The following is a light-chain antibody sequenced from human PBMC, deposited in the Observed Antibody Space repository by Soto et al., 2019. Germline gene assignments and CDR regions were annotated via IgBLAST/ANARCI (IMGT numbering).Light chain of an antibody. CDR2: GAS. Sequence: EIVMTQSPGTLSVSPGERATLSCRPSQSVSSNLAWYQQKPGQAPRPLIYGASTRATGIPARFSGSGSETEFTLTISSLQSEDFAVYYCQQFYNWPRTFGQGTKV. CDR1: QSVSSN. CDR3: QQFYNWPRT. J-gene: IGKJ1*01. V-gene: IGKV3-15*01.